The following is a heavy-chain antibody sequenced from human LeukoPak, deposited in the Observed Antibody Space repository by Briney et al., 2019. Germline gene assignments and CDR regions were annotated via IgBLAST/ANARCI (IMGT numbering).Heavy chain of an antibody. CDR2: INPSGGST. CDR1: GYTFTSYY. D-gene: IGHD3-10*01. Sequence: ASVKVSCKASGYTFTSYYMHWVRQAPGQGLEWMGIINPSGGSTSYAQKFQGRVTMTRDTSISTAYMELSRLRSDDTAVYYCARDPAANTMVRGVITYWFDPWGQGTLVTVSS. J-gene: IGHJ5*02. V-gene: IGHV1-46*01. CDR3: ARDPAANTMVRGVITYWFDP.